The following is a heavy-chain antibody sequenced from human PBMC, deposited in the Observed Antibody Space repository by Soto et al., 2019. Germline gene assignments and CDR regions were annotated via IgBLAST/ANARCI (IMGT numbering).Heavy chain of an antibody. CDR2: ISGSGGST. Sequence: GGSLRLSCAASGFTFSSYAMSWVRQAPGKGLEWVSAISGSGGSTYYADSVKGRFTISRDNSKNTLYLQMNSLRAEDTAVYYCASRPYNWNYRGYYYGMDVWGQGTTVTVSS. CDR1: GFTFSSYA. CDR3: ASRPYNWNYRGYYYGMDV. D-gene: IGHD1-7*01. J-gene: IGHJ6*02. V-gene: IGHV3-23*01.